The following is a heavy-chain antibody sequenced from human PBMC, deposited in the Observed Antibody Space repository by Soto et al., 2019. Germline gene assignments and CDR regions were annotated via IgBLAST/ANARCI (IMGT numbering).Heavy chain of an antibody. D-gene: IGHD5-12*01. Sequence: ASVKVSCKASGYTFTSYGISWVRQAPGQGLERMGWISAYNGNTNYAQKLQGRVTMTTDTSTSTAYMELRSLRSDDTAAYYCARMDIVATISDYYYYMDVWGKGTTVTVSS. CDR1: GYTFTSYG. CDR2: ISAYNGNT. J-gene: IGHJ6*03. CDR3: ARMDIVATISDYYYYMDV. V-gene: IGHV1-18*01.